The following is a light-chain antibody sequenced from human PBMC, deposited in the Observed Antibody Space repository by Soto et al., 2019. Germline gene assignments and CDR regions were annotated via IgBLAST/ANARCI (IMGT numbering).Light chain of an antibody. CDR3: QQYYGTPWT. CDR1: QNILYISNKKNC. J-gene: IGKJ1*01. CDR2: WAS. V-gene: IGKV4-1*01. Sequence: DIVLTQSPDSLAVPLGERAAINCKSSQNILYISNKKNCLAWYQQKPGQPPKLLIYWASTRESGVPDRFSGSGSGTNFTLTISSLQADDVAVYYCQQYYGTPWTFGQGTRVEIK.